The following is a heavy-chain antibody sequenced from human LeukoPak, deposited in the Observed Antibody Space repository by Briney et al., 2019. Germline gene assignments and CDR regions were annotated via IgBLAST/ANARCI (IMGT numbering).Heavy chain of an antibody. CDR1: GYTFTGYY. CDR3: ARGGLPVYYYYMDV. CDR2: MNPNSGGT. Sequence: GASVKVSCKASGYTFTGYYIHWVRQAPGQGLEWMGWMNPNSGGTNYAQKFQDRVTMTRDTSISTAYMELSRLRSDDTAIYYCARGGLPVYYYYMDVWGKGTTVTVSS. D-gene: IGHD1-26*01. J-gene: IGHJ6*03. V-gene: IGHV1-2*02.